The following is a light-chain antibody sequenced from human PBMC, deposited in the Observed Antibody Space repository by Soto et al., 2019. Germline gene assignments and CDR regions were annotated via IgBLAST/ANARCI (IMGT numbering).Light chain of an antibody. J-gene: IGKJ4*01. V-gene: IGKV1-16*02. CDR1: QDIGNN. CDR3: QQYKTFPFT. CDR2: AAY. Sequence: DIQMTQSPSPLSASVGDRVTITCRASQDIGNNLAWFQQIPGKAPRSLIYAAYTLQSGVPSKFSGTGSGTDFSLTISSLQPEDLATYYCQQYKTFPFTFGGGTKVEIK.